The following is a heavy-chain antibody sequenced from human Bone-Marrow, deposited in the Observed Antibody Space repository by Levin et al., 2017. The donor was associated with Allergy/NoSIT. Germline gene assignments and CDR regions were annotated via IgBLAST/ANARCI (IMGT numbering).Heavy chain of an antibody. J-gene: IGHJ5*02. Sequence: VASVKVSCKASGYTFTSYGISWVRQAPGQGLEWMGWISAYNGNTNYAQKLQGRVTMTTDTSTSTAYMELRSLRSDDTAVYYCARDSSYDSSGYLNWFDPWGQGTLVTVSS. D-gene: IGHD3-22*01. CDR3: ARDSSYDSSGYLNWFDP. V-gene: IGHV1-18*01. CDR2: ISAYNGNT. CDR1: GYTFTSYG.